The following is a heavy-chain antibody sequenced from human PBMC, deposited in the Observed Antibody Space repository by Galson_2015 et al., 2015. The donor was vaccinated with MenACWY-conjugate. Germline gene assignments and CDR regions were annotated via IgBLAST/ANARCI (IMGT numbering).Heavy chain of an antibody. CDR2: IKADGSFS. J-gene: IGHJ4*02. V-gene: IGHV3-74*01. CDR3: ARGNNWSFDS. CDR1: GFTFNNYW. D-gene: IGHD1-1*01. Sequence: SLRPSCAASGFTFNNYWMHWVRQPPGKGLEWISYIKADGSFSNYADSVKGRFTISTDNAKNMVYLQMDGLGDEDTAVYFCARGNNWSFDSWGQGTLVTVSS.